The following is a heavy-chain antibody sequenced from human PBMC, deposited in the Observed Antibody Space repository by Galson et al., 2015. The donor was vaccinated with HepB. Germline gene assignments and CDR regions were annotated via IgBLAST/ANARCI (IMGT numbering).Heavy chain of an antibody. Sequence: SLRLSCAASRFALSNYGMTWVRRAPGKGLEWVSGVSVNGGSTYYADSVKGRFTISRDNSRNTLYLQMNSLRAEDTAVYYCARDSWRSYNYYYDYGMDVWGQGTTVTVSS. D-gene: IGHD3-16*01. CDR2: VSVNGGST. V-gene: IGHV3-23*01. CDR3: ARDSWRSYNYYYDYGMDV. CDR1: RFALSNYG. J-gene: IGHJ6*01.